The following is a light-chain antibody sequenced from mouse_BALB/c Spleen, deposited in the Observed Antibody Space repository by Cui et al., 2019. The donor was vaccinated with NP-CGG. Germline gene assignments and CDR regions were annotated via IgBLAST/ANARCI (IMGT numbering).Light chain of an antibody. CDR2: GTN. J-gene: IGLJ1*01. CDR3: ALWYSNHWV. Sequence: AVVTQESALTTSPGATVKLTCRSSTGAVTTSNYANWVQEKPDHLFTGLIGGTNNRAPGVPARFSGSLIGDKAALTITGAQTEDEAIYFCALWYSNHWVFGGGTKLTVL. V-gene: IGLV1*01. CDR1: TGAVTTSNY.